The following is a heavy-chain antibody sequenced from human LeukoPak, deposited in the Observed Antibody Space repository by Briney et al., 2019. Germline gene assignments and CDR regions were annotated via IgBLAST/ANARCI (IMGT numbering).Heavy chain of an antibody. CDR3: AKGGRYFDWLLCLDY. V-gene: IGHV4-38-2*02. Sequence: SETLSLTYTVTGYSISSGYYWGWIRQPPGKGLEWIGSIYHSGSTYYNPSLKSRVTISVDTSKNQFSLKLSSVTAADTAVYYCAKGGRYFDWLLCLDYWGQGTLVTVSS. CDR1: GYSISSGYY. CDR2: IYHSGST. D-gene: IGHD3-9*01. J-gene: IGHJ4*02.